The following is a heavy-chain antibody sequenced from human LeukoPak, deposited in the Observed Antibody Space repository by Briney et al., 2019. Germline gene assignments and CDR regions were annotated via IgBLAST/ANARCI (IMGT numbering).Heavy chain of an antibody. CDR1: GGSISSSSYY. CDR3: AGGYYDSSGYLFHYGMDV. V-gene: IGHV4-39*07. D-gene: IGHD3-22*01. CDR2: IYYSGST. Sequence: PSETLSLTCTVSGGSISSSSYYWGWIRQPPGKGLEWIGSIYYSGSTYYNPSLKSRVTISVGTSKNQFSLKLSSVTAADTAVYYCAGGYYDSSGYLFHYGMDVWGQGTTVTVSS. J-gene: IGHJ6*02.